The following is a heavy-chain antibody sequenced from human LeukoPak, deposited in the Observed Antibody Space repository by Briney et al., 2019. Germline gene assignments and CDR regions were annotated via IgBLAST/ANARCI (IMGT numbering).Heavy chain of an antibody. J-gene: IGHJ4*02. CDR3: ARDGSVGATRFDY. Sequence: PGGSLRLSCAASGFTFRSFEMNWVRQAPGKGLQWVSYISGSGRTIYYADSVKGRFTISRDNAKNSLYLQMNSLRDEDTAVYYCARDGSVGATRFDYWGQGSLVSVSS. D-gene: IGHD1-26*01. CDR1: GFTFRSFE. CDR2: ISGSGRTI. V-gene: IGHV3-48*03.